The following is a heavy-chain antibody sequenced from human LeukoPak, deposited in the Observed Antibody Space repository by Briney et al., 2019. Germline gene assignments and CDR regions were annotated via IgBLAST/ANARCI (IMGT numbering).Heavy chain of an antibody. V-gene: IGHV3-30*02. Sequence: GGSLRLSCAASRFTFSSYGMHWVRQAPGKGLERVAFIRFDGSNKYYADSVKGRFTISRDNSKNTLYLQMNSLRAEDTAVYYCAKGLYDSSGYYFDYWGQGTLVSVSS. J-gene: IGHJ4*02. CDR1: RFTFSSYG. D-gene: IGHD3-22*01. CDR2: IRFDGSNK. CDR3: AKGLYDSSGYYFDY.